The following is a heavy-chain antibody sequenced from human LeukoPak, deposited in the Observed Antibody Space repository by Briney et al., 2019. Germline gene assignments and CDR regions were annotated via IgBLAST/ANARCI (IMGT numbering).Heavy chain of an antibody. D-gene: IGHD2-21*02. CDR3: ARERLSTVYY. V-gene: IGHV1-2*02. J-gene: IGHJ4*02. Sequence: ASVKVSCKASGYTFTGYYLHWVRQAPGQGLEWMGWINPNSGDTNYAQKFQGRVTMTRDTSISTAYMELNRLRSDDTAVYYCARERLSTVYYWGQGTLVTVSS. CDR1: GYTFTGYY. CDR2: INPNSGDT.